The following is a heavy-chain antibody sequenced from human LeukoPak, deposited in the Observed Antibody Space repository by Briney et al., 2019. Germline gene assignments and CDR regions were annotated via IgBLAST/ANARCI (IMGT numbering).Heavy chain of an antibody. CDR2: INHSGST. D-gene: IGHD2-8*02. J-gene: IGHJ6*03. CDR1: GGSFSGYY. CDR3: ARVAYWVGGYYYYYMDV. Sequence: PSETLSLTCAVYGGSFSGYYWSRIRQPPGKGLEWIGEINHSGSTNYNPSLKSRVTISVDTSKNQFSLKLSSVTAADTAVYYCARVAYWVGGYYYYYMDVWGKGTTVTVSS. V-gene: IGHV4-34*01.